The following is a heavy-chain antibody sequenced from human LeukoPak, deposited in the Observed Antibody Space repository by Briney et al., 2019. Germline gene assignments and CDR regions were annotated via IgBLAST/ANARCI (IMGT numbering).Heavy chain of an antibody. CDR1: GGSITNSY. CDR2: IYYTGST. D-gene: IGHD1-26*01. CDR3: ARHVAVGETA. V-gene: IGHV4-59*08. Sequence: SETLSLTCTVSGGSITNSYWSWIRQPPGKGLEWIGYIYYTGSTTYSPSYKSRVTISIDTSRNQISLKLTSVTAADTAVYYCARHVAVGETAWGQGTLVTVFS. J-gene: IGHJ5*02.